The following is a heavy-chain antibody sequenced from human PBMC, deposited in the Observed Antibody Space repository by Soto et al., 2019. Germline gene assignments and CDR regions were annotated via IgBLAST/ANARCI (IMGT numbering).Heavy chain of an antibody. CDR1: GYRFTSYW. CDR3: ARRNTAMVQSYYYGMDV. Sequence: GESLKISCKGSGYRFTSYWIGWVRQMPGKGLEWMGIISPGDSDTRYSPSFQGQVTISADKSITTAYLQWSSLKASDTAIYYCARRNTAMVQSYYYGMDVWGQGTTVTVSS. J-gene: IGHJ6*02. CDR2: ISPGDSDT. D-gene: IGHD5-18*01. V-gene: IGHV5-51*01.